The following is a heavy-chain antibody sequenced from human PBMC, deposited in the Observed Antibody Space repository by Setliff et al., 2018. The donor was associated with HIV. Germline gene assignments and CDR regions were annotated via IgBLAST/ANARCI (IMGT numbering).Heavy chain of an antibody. J-gene: IGHJ4*02. CDR2: ISGSSSTI. D-gene: IGHD1-26*01. Sequence: GGSLRLSCAASRFTFSSYSMNWVRQAPGKGLEWVSYISGSSSTIYYADSVKGRFTISRDNAKNSLYLQMNSLRVEDTAVYYCARPPLGGNYYEAGVWGQGTLVTVSS. CDR3: ARPPLGGNYYEAGV. CDR1: RFTFSSYS. V-gene: IGHV3-48*01.